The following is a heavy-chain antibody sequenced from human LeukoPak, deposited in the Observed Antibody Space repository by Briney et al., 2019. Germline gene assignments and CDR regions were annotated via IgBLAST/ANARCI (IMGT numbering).Heavy chain of an antibody. J-gene: IGHJ4*02. Sequence: SETLSLTCTVSGGSVSSGSYYWSWIRQPPGKGLEWIGYIHYSGSTNYNPSLKSRVTISVDTSKNQFSLKLSSVTAADTAVYYCARSVRYGGSFDYWGQGTLVTVSS. CDR3: ARSVRYGGSFDY. CDR2: IHYSGST. V-gene: IGHV4-61*01. D-gene: IGHD4-17*01. CDR1: GGSVSSGSYY.